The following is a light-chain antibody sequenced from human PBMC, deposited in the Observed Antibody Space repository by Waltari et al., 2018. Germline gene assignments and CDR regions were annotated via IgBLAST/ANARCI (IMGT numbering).Light chain of an antibody. Sequence: DIVMTQSPLSLPVTPGEPASISCRSSQSLLHSNGYNYLYWYLQKPGQSPQLLIYLGSNRASGGPDRFSGSGSGTDFTLKISRVEAEDVGVYYCMQALQTPLTFGGGTKVEIK. CDR3: MQALQTPLT. CDR1: QSLLHSNGYNY. CDR2: LGS. V-gene: IGKV2-28*01. J-gene: IGKJ4*01.